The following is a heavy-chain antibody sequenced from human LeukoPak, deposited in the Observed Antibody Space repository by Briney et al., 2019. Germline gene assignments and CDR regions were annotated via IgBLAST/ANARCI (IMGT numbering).Heavy chain of an antibody. Sequence: GGSLRLSCAASGFTFDDYAMHWVRQAPGKGLEWVSGISWNSGSIGYADSVKGRFTISRDNAKNSLYLQMNSLRAEDTAVYYCARDDDSSGYPYWGQGTLVTVSS. CDR1: GFTFDDYA. CDR2: ISWNSGSI. CDR3: ARDDDSSGYPY. V-gene: IGHV3-9*01. D-gene: IGHD3-22*01. J-gene: IGHJ4*02.